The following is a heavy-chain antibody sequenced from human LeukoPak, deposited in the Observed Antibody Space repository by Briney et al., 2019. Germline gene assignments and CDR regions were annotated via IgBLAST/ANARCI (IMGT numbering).Heavy chain of an antibody. CDR3: ARVRRPYCTSTSCYGRGWFDP. J-gene: IGHJ5*02. CDR1: GGSFSGYY. CDR2: INHSGST. V-gene: IGHV4-34*01. Sequence: SETLSLTCAVYGGSFSGYYWSWIRQPPGKGLEWIGEINHSGSTNYNPSLESRVTISVDTSKNQFSLKLSSVTAADTAVYYCARVRRPYCTSTSCYGRGWFDPWGQGTLVTVSS. D-gene: IGHD2-2*01.